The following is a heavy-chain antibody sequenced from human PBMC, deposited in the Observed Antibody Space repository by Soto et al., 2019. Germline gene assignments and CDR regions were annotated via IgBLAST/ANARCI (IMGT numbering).Heavy chain of an antibody. Sequence: EVQLVESGGGLVQPGGSLRLSCAASGFTFSAFGMNWVRQAPGKGLEWLSYISNSGETIYYADSVRGRFTISRDNGKSSLDLQMDSLRAEDTAVYYCARYGAGSGSSRIAFDIWGQGTMVTVSS. CDR3: ARYGAGSGSSRIAFDI. D-gene: IGHD3-10*01. J-gene: IGHJ3*02. CDR1: GFTFSAFG. CDR2: ISNSGETI. V-gene: IGHV3-48*01.